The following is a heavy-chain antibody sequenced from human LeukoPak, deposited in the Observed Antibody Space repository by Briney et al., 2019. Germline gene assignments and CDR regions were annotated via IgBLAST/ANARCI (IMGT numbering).Heavy chain of an antibody. J-gene: IGHJ4*02. CDR3: ARDMGPLFTFDY. CDR1: GFTFSSYA. Sequence: GGSLRLSCAASGFTFSSYAMSWVRQAPGKGLEWVSVIYSGGSTYYADSVKGRFTISRDNSKNTLYLQMNSLRAEDTAVYYCARDMGPLFTFDYWGQGTLVTVSS. V-gene: IGHV3-53*01. D-gene: IGHD3-10*01. CDR2: IYSGGST.